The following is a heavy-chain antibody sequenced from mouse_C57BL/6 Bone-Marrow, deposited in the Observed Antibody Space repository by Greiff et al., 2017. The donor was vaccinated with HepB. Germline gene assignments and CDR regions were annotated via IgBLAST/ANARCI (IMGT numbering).Heavy chain of an antibody. D-gene: IGHD1-1*01. J-gene: IGHJ2*01. V-gene: IGHV5-6*01. CDR3: ATVTTVPYYFDY. CDR2: ISSGGSYT. Sequence: EVNLVESGGDLVKPGGSLKLSCAASGFTFSSYGMSWVRQTPDKRLEWVATISSGGSYTYYPDSVKGRFTISRDNAKNTLYLQMSSLKSEDTAMYYCATVTTVPYYFDYWGQGTTLTVSS. CDR1: GFTFSSYG.